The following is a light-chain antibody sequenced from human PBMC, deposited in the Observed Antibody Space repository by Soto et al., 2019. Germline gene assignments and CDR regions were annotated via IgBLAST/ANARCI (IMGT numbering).Light chain of an antibody. CDR3: QQYYSYPPIT. J-gene: IGKJ5*01. CDR2: AAS. CDR1: QGISSY. Sequence: AIRMTQSPSSFSASTGDRVTITCRASQGISSYLAWYQQKPGKAPKLLIYAASTLQSGVPSRFSGSGSGTDFTLTISCLQSEDFATYYCQQYYSYPPITFGQGNDWRL. V-gene: IGKV1-8*01.